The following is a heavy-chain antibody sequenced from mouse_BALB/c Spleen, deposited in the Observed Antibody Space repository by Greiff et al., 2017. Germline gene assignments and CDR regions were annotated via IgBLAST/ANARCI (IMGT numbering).Heavy chain of an antibody. CDR2: INSNGGST. CDR3: ARRDKRAMDY. V-gene: IGHV5-6-3*01. Sequence: DVMLVESGGGLVQPGGSLKLSCAASGFTFSSYGMSWVRQTPDKRLELVATINSNGGSTYYPDSVKGRFTISRDNAKNTLYLQMSSLKSEDTAMYYCARRDKRAMDYWGQGTSVTVSS. CDR1: GFTFSSYG. J-gene: IGHJ4*01.